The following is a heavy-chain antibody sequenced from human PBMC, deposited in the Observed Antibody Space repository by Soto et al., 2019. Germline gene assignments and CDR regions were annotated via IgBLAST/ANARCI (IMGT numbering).Heavy chain of an antibody. CDR1: GYTFTSYG. J-gene: IGHJ4*02. CDR2: ISAYNGDT. CDR3: ARVPSYSTLDY. D-gene: IGHD2-21*01. Sequence: QVQLLQSGAEVKQPGASVKVSCKASGYTFTSYGVSWVRQAPGQGLEWMGWISAYNGDTKYSQKFQGRVSLTTDTYTSTACMELRSLRSDDTAVYYCARVPSYSTLDYWGQGTLVTVSS. V-gene: IGHV1-18*04.